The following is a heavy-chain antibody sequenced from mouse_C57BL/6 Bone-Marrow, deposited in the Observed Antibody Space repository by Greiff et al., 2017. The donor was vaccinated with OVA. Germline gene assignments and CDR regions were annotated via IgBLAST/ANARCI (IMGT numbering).Heavy chain of an antibody. CDR2: ISYSGST. V-gene: IGHV3-1*01. Sequence: EVKLMESGPGMVKPSQSLSLTCTVTGYSITSGYDWHWIRHFPGNKLEWMGYISYSGSTNYNPSLKSRISITHDTSKNHFFLKLNSVTTEDTATYYCARGEDSNPFAYWGQGTLVTVSA. CDR3: ARGEDSNPFAY. J-gene: IGHJ3*01. CDR1: GYSITSGYD. D-gene: IGHD2-5*01.